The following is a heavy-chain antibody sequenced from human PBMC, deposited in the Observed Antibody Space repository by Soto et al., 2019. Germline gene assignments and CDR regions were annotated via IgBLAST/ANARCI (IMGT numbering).Heavy chain of an antibody. CDR1: GFTVSSNY. CDR2: IYSGGST. CDR3: ARDFPPSSMTTVVNEDY. Sequence: EVQLVESGGGLIQPGGSLRLSCAASGFTVSSNYMSWVRQAPGKGLEWVSVIYSGGSTYYADSVKGRFTISRDNSKNSLYLQMNSLRAEDTAVYYCARDFPPSSMTTVVNEDYWGQGTLVTVSS. D-gene: IGHD4-17*01. V-gene: IGHV3-53*01. J-gene: IGHJ4*02.